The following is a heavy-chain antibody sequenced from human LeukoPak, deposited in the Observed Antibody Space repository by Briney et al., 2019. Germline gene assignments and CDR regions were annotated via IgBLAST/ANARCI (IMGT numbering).Heavy chain of an antibody. CDR3: ARRLCGGDCYSTFSY. V-gene: IGHV4-34*01. D-gene: IGHD2-21*02. CDR1: GGSFSSYY. Sequence: SSETLSLTCAVYGGSFSSYYWSWIRQPPGKGLEWIGEINHSGSTNYNPSLKSRVTISVDTSKNQFSLKLSSVTAADTAVYYCARRLCGGDCYSTFSYWGQGTLVTVSS. J-gene: IGHJ4*02. CDR2: INHSGST.